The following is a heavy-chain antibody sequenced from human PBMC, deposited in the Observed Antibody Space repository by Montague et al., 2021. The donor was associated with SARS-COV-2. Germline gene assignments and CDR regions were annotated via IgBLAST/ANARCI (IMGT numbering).Heavy chain of an antibody. Sequence: CAISGDTVSSKSVAWNWIRQSPSRGLEWLGRTYYRSKWDSDYAESVKXRLVITPDTSKNQVSLQLNSVIPEDTAAYFCASSGITLTGLDAFDIWGQGTMVTVSS. V-gene: IGHV6-1*01. CDR2: TYYRSKWDS. D-gene: IGHD3-9*01. CDR3: ASSGITLTGLDAFDI. J-gene: IGHJ3*02. CDR1: GDTVSSKSVA.